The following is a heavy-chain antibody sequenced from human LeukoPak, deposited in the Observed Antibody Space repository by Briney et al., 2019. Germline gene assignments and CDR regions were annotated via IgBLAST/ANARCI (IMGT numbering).Heavy chain of an antibody. CDR3: ARDSDYGGNPRYYFDY. V-gene: IGHV1-2*02. CDR2: INPNSGGT. Sequence: GSVKVSCKSSGYTFTGYSMHWVRQAPGQGLEWMGWINPNSGGTNYAQKFQGRVTMTRDTSISTAYMELSRLRSDDTAVYYCARDSDYGGNPRYYFDYWGQGTLVTVSS. D-gene: IGHD4-23*01. CDR1: GYTFTGYS. J-gene: IGHJ4*02.